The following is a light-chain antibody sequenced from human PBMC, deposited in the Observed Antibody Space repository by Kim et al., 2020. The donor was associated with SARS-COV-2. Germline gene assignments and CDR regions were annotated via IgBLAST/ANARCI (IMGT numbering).Light chain of an antibody. CDR1: SSDFGCYNV. J-gene: IGLJ1*01. Sequence: GHSITIPCTGTSSDFGCYNVVSWYQQHPGKAPKLMIYDVSKRPSGVSNRFSGSKSGNTASLTISGLQAEDEADYYCNSYRSGSSYVFGTGTKVTVL. CDR2: DVS. CDR3: NSYRSGSSYV. V-gene: IGLV2-14*03.